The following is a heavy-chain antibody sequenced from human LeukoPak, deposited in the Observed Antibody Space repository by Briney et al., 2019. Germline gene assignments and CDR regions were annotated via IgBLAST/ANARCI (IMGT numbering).Heavy chain of an antibody. D-gene: IGHD3-10*01. CDR1: GGSISSSSYY. CDR3: ARHLSVRGVIIGDYYYFMDV. V-gene: IGHV4-39*01. Sequence: SETLSLTCTVSGGSISSSSYYWGWIRQPPGKGLEWIGSIYYSGSTYYNPSLKSRVTISVDTSKNQFSLKLSSVTAADTAVYYCARHLSVRGVIIGDYYYFMDVWGKGTTVTISS. CDR2: IYYSGST. J-gene: IGHJ6*03.